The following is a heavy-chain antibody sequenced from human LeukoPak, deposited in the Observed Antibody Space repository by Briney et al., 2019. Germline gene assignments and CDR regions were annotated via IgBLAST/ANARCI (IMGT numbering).Heavy chain of an antibody. CDR1: GDSISSYY. V-gene: IGHV4-39*07. J-gene: IGHJ6*03. CDR2: IYYSGGT. CDR3: ARNYYYYMDV. Sequence: SETLSLTCTVSGDSISSYYWGWIRQPPGKGLEWIGSIYYSGGTYYNPSLKSRVTISVDTSKNQFSLKLSSVTAADTAVYYCARNYYYYMDVWGKGTTVTVSS.